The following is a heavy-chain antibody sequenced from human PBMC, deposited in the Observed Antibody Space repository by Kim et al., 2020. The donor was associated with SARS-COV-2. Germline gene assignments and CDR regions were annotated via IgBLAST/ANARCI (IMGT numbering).Heavy chain of an antibody. V-gene: IGHV3-15*01. CDR3: TTYEY. Sequence: GGSLRLSCAASGFTFSKAWMSWVRQAPGKGREWVGRIKTKTDAETTDYAAPVKGRFTISRDDSKNTVYLQMNSLKTEDTAVYYCTTYEYWGQGSLVTVSS. CDR1: GFTFSKAW. J-gene: IGHJ4*02. CDR2: IKTKTDAETT.